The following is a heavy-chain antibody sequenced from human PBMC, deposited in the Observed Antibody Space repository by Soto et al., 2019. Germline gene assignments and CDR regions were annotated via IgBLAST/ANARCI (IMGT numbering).Heavy chain of an antibody. V-gene: IGHV3-48*01. CDR2: ITGSSSII. Sequence: EVQLVESGGGLVQPGESLRLSCAASGFTFGTYTMNWVRQAPGKGLEWLSYITGSSSIIYYSDSVKGRFTVSRDNANMSLSLPMNSLRVEDTAVSYCERDRPFRGSTHSDAFDLWGQVTLVTVSS. CDR1: GFTFGTYT. D-gene: IGHD3-16*01. J-gene: IGHJ3*01. CDR3: ERDRPFRGSTHSDAFDL.